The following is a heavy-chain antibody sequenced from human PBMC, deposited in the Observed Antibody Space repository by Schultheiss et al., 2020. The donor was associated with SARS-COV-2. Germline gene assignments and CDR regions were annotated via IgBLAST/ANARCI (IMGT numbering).Heavy chain of an antibody. CDR2: ISSSSSYI. D-gene: IGHD4-23*01. J-gene: IGHJ6*02. CDR1: GFTFSSYS. CDR3: ARDSYGGNSRYYYYGMDV. V-gene: IGHV3-21*01. Sequence: GESLKISCAASGFTFSSYSMNWVRQAPGKGLEWVSSISSSSSYIYYADSVKGRFTISRDNAKNSLYLQMNSLRAEDTAVYYCARDSYGGNSRYYYYGMDVWGQGTTVTVSS.